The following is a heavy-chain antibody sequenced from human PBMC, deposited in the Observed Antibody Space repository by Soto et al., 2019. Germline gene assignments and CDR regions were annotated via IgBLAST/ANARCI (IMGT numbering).Heavy chain of an antibody. CDR1: GFTFSTYA. Sequence: EVQLLESGGGLVQPGGSLRLSCAASGFTFSTYAMSWVRQAPGKGLEWVSAISGSGGSTYYADSVKGRFTISRDNSKNTLYLQMNRLRAEDTAVYYCAKDAHSSSSWWYFDLWGRGTLVTVSS. J-gene: IGHJ2*01. V-gene: IGHV3-23*01. CDR3: AKDAHSSSSWWYFDL. CDR2: ISGSGGST. D-gene: IGHD6-13*01.